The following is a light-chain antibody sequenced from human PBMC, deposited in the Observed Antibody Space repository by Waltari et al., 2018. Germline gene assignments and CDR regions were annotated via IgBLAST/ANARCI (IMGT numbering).Light chain of an antibody. Sequence: EIVLTQSPDTLSLSPGERATLSCRASQSGSGSYLAWYQQKPGQAPRLLLSDASSRATDIPDGFSGSGSGTDFTLTISRLEPEDFAVYYCQQYGTSPTWTFGQGTKVEIK. CDR2: DAS. CDR3: QQYGTSPTWT. CDR1: QSGSGSY. J-gene: IGKJ1*01. V-gene: IGKV3-20*01.